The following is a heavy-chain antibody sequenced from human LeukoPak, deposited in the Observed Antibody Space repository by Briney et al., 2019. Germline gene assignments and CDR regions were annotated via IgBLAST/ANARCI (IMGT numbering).Heavy chain of an antibody. D-gene: IGHD3-22*01. CDR2: IKQDGSEK. CDR1: GFTFSSDW. J-gene: IGHJ5*02. V-gene: IGHV3-7*01. CDR3: ARDLAFYDSSGRRYNWFDP. Sequence: PGGSLRPSCAVSGFTFSSDWMTWVRQAPGKGLEWVANIKQDGSEKHYVDSVKGRFTISRDNAKNSLYLQMNSLRAEDTAVYYCARDLAFYDSSGRRYNWFDPWGQGTLVTVSS.